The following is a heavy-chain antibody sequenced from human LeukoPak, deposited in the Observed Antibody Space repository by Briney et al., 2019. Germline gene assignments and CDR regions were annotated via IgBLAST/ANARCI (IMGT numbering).Heavy chain of an antibody. CDR3: ARGSWEYSSDTFDAFDI. CDR2: INPGNGDT. V-gene: IGHV1-3*03. D-gene: IGHD6-13*01. J-gene: IGHJ3*02. CDR1: GYSFTNHD. Sequence: GASVKVSCKASGYSFTNHDMHWVRQAPGQGLEWVGCINPGNGDTRYGPEFQGRVTISSDTSASTAYMELRILRSEDTAVYYCARGSWEYSSDTFDAFDIWGQGTMVTVSS.